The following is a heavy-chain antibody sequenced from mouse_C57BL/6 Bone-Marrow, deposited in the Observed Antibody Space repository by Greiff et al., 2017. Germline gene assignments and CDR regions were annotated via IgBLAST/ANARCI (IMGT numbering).Heavy chain of an antibody. CDR3: TTDPPDGYWFAY. CDR2: IDPENGDT. J-gene: IGHJ3*01. Sequence: VQLQQSGAELARPGASVKLSCTASGFNIKDDYMHWVKQRPEQGLEWIGWIDPENGDTEYASKFQGKATITADTSSNTAYLQLSSLTSEDTAVYSCTTDPPDGYWFAYWGQGTLVTVSA. CDR1: GFNIKDDY. V-gene: IGHV14-4*01. D-gene: IGHD2-3*01.